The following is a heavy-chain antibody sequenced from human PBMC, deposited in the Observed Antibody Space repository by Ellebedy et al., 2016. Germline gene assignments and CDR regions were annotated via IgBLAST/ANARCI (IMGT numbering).Heavy chain of an antibody. Sequence: SETLSLTXSVSGYSIRSGYYWGWIRQPPGKGLEWIGSIRHSGNTYYNPSLKSRVTISVDTSKNQFSLKLSSVTAADTAVHYCARVMYGLGTLDYFDYWGQGILVTVSS. D-gene: IGHD2-8*02. CDR1: GYSIRSGYY. CDR3: ARVMYGLGTLDYFDY. J-gene: IGHJ4*02. CDR2: IRHSGNT. V-gene: IGHV4-38-2*02.